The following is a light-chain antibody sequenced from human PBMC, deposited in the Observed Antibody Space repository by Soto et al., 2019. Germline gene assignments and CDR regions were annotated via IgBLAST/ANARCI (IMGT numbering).Light chain of an antibody. V-gene: IGKV1-39*01. CDR3: QQSYSTPIT. Sequence: DIPMTQSPSSLSASVGDRVTITCRASQSISSYLNWYQQKPGKAPKLLIYAASSLQSGVPSRFSRSGSGTDFTLTISSLQPEDFATYYCQQSYSTPITFGQGTRLEIK. CDR1: QSISSY. J-gene: IGKJ5*01. CDR2: AAS.